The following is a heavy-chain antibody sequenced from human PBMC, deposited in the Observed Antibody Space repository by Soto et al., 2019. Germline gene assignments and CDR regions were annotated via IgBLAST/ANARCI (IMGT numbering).Heavy chain of an antibody. CDR2: TFYRSKWYS. CDR1: GDGFSSSSVA. D-gene: IGHD2-21*02. J-gene: IGHJ4*02. CDR3: ARGKNTAFDF. V-gene: IGHV6-1*01. Sequence: QVQLQQSGSGLVKPSQTLSLTCVMSGDGFSSSSVAWNWFRQSPSRGLEWLGRTFYRSKWYSEYAVSVKSRITINPDASKNPFSLQLNSVSPEDTALYYCARGKNTAFDFWGQGTLVTVSS.